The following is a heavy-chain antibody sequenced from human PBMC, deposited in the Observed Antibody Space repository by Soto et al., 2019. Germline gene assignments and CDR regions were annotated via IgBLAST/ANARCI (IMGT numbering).Heavy chain of an antibody. Sequence: VGSLRLSCASSVFSFSSFYVSCVRQAQGKGLEWVANINEDGSEKYYVDSVKGRFTVSRDNAKSSLYLQMNSLRAEDTAVYYCAKRGGAGTDCWGQGTLVTVSS. D-gene: IGHD1-26*01. CDR1: VFSFSSFY. J-gene: IGHJ4*02. CDR2: INEDGSEK. CDR3: AKRGGAGTDC. V-gene: IGHV3-7*01.